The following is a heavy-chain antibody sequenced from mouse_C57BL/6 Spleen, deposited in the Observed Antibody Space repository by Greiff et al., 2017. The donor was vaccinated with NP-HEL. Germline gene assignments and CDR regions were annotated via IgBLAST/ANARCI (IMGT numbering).Heavy chain of an antibody. Sequence: QVQLKESGAELARPGASVKLSCKASGYTFTSYGISWVKQRTGQGLEWIGEIYPRSGNTYYNEKFKGKATLTADKSSSTAYMELRSLTSEDSAVYFCARKRTPGDAMDYWGQGTSVTVSS. CDR1: GYTFTSYG. CDR2: IYPRSGNT. CDR3: ARKRTPGDAMDY. V-gene: IGHV1-81*01. J-gene: IGHJ4*01.